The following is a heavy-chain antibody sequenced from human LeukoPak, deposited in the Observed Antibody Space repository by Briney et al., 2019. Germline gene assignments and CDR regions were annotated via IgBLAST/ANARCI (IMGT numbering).Heavy chain of an antibody. V-gene: IGHV4-39*01. CDR1: GGSISSSGYY. J-gene: IGHJ4*02. CDR3: ARHYYGSGSYYNPFYY. D-gene: IGHD3-10*01. Sequence: SETLSLTCTVSGGSISSSGYYWGWIRQPPGKGLEWIGSIYYSGSTYYNPSLKSRVTISVDTSKNQFSLKLSSVTAADTAVYYCARHYYGSGSYYNPFYYWGQGTLVTVSS. CDR2: IYYSGST.